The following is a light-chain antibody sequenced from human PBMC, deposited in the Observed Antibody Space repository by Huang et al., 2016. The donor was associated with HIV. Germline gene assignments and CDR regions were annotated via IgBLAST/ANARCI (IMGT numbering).Light chain of an antibody. J-gene: IGKJ4*01. Sequence: DIQMTQSPSVMSASVGDRVTISCRASQGIRNRLVWFQQKPGRVPKRLIHDVSSLKSGVPTRFICSGSGTEFTLTINILQPEDFATYYCLHHNGHPLTFGGGTRVEIK. V-gene: IGKV1-17*03. CDR1: QGIRNR. CDR2: DVS. CDR3: LHHNGHPLT.